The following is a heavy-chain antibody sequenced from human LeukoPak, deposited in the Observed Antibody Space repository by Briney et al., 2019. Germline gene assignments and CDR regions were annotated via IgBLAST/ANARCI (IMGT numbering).Heavy chain of an antibody. J-gene: IGHJ6*03. CDR3: ARDGSKWLLLRGYYYYYMDV. Sequence: GGSLRLSCAAYGFTFSSHSMNWVRQAPGKGLEWVSSISSSSSYIYYADSVKGRFTISRDNAKNSLYLQMNSLRAEDTAVYYCARDGSKWLLLRGYYYYYMDVWGKGTTVTVSS. CDR1: GFTFSSHS. D-gene: IGHD3-22*01. CDR2: ISSSSSYI. V-gene: IGHV3-21*01.